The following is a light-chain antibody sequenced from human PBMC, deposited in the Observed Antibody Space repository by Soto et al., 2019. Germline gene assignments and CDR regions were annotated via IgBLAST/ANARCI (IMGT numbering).Light chain of an antibody. Sequence: QSVLTQPASVSGSPGQSITISCTGTSSDVGAYNYVSWYQQHPDKAPKLMIFEVSDRPSGVPDRFSGSKSGNTASLTISGLQAEDEADYYCCLYAVTFYVFGTGTKLTVL. CDR1: SSDVGAYNY. CDR2: EVS. V-gene: IGLV2-14*01. J-gene: IGLJ1*01. CDR3: CLYAVTFYV.